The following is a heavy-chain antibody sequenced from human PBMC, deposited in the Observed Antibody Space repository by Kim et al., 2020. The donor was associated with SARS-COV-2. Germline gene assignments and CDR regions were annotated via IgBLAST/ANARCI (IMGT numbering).Heavy chain of an antibody. CDR2: ISYDGSNK. CDR3: AKDLSVGSGSYYWQTGGLID. V-gene: IGHV3-30*18. J-gene: IGHJ4*02. Sequence: GGSLRLSCAASGFTFSSYGMHWVRQAPGKGLEWVAVISYDGSNKYYADSVKGRFTISRDNSKNTLYLQMNSLRAEDTAVYYCAKDLSVGSGSYYWQTGGLIDWGQGTLVTVSS. CDR1: GFTFSSYG. D-gene: IGHD3-10*01.